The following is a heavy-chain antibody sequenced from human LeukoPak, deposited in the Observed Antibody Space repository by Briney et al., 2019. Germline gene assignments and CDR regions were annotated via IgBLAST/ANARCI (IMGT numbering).Heavy chain of an antibody. J-gene: IGHJ4*02. D-gene: IGHD2-15*01. CDR1: GFTFSSYA. CDR3: ARHASGHYFDS. CDR2: ISYDGSNK. Sequence: GGSLRLSCAASGFTFSSYAMYWVRQSPGKGLEWVAVISYDGSNKYYADSVKGRFTISRDNSKNTLYLQMNSLRAEDTAVYYCARHASGHYFDSWGQGTLVTVSS. V-gene: IGHV3-30*04.